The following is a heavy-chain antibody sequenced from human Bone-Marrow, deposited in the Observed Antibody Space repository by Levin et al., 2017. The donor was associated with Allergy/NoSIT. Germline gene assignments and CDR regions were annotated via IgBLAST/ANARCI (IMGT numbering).Heavy chain of an antibody. CDR1: GDSISSSSTSY. CDR2: IYFTGSP. J-gene: IGHJ4*02. V-gene: IGHV4-39*01. Sequence: SSETLSLTCTVSGDSISSSSTSYWGWIRQAPGKGLDWIGNIYFTGSPDYSPSIRSQFTISIDTSKNQFSLRLTAVTAADTAIYYCARLYCDGDCHPGYFDSWGQGTPVIVSS. CDR3: ARLYCDGDCHPGYFDS. D-gene: IGHD2-21*02.